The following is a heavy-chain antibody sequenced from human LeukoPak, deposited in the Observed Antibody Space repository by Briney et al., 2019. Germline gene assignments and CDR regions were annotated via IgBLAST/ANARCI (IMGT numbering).Heavy chain of an antibody. CDR1: GGSFSGYY. D-gene: IGHD6-19*01. CDR2: INHSGST. CDR3: ARLKTSSGWFLTDY. V-gene: IGHV4-34*01. Sequence: SETLSLTCAVYGGSFSGYYWSWIRQPPGKGLEWIGEINHSGSTNYNPSLKSRVTISVDTSRNQFSLKLSSVTAADTAVYYCARLKTSSGWFLTDYWGQGTLVTVSS. J-gene: IGHJ4*02.